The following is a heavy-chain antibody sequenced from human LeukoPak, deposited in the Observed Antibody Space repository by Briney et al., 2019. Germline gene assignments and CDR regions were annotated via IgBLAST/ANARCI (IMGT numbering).Heavy chain of an antibody. CDR3: AKDSRMYYYGSGSPGLSDWFDP. CDR1: GGSIRNYY. D-gene: IGHD3-10*01. J-gene: IGHJ5*02. Sequence: PSETLSLTCTVSGGSIRNYYWSWIRQPPGKGLEWIGYIYYSGSTNYNPSLKSRVTISVDTSKNQFSLKLSSVTAADTAVYYCAKDSRMYYYGSGSPGLSDWFDPWGQGTLVTVSS. V-gene: IGHV4-59*01. CDR2: IYYSGST.